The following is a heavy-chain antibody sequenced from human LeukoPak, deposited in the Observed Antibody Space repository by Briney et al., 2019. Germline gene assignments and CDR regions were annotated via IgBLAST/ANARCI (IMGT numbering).Heavy chain of an antibody. CDR1: GYTFTSYG. CDR3: ARDLFSGSYRIPYYFDY. Sequence: GASVKVSCKASGYTFTSYGISWVRQAPGQGLEWMGWISAYNGNTNYAQKLQGRVTMTTDTSTSTAYMELRSLRSDDTAVYYCARDLFSGSYRIPYYFDYWGQGTLATVSS. D-gene: IGHD1-26*01. V-gene: IGHV1-18*01. CDR2: ISAYNGNT. J-gene: IGHJ4*02.